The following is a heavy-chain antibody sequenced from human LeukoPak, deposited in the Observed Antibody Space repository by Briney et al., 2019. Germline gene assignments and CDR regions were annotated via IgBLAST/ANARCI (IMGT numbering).Heavy chain of an antibody. CDR3: ARAGYSSGWPTN. CDR1: GGSISNYY. V-gene: IGHV4-59*01. D-gene: IGHD6-19*01. CDR2: IYSSGST. Sequence: SETLSLTCTVSGGSISNYYWSWIRQPPAKGLEWIGYIYSSGSTNYNPSLKSRVTISVDTSKNQFSLRLSSVTAADTAVYFCARAGYSSGWPTNWGQGTLVTVSS. J-gene: IGHJ4*02.